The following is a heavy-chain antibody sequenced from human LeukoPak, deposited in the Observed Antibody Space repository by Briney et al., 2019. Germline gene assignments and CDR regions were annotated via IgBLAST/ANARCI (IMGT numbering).Heavy chain of an antibody. Sequence: PGGSLRLSCAASGFTSSDYYMGWIRQLPGKGLECVSFLGSSGEYTNYADSVRGRFTISRDNAMNSLSLQMNDLRGEDTAVYYCARVLGVYGSGSYYFDFWGQGTLVTVSS. D-gene: IGHD3-10*01. CDR1: GFTSSDYY. J-gene: IGHJ4*02. CDR3: ARVLGVYGSGSYYFDF. V-gene: IGHV3-11*05. CDR2: LGSSGEYT.